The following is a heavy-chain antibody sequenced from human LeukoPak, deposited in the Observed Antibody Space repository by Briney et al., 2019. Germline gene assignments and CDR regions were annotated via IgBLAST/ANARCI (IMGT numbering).Heavy chain of an antibody. CDR2: ISSSSSTI. J-gene: IGHJ4*02. CDR3: AREKSTFDFDY. Sequence: PGGSLRLSCAASGFTFSSYSMNWVCQAPGKGLEWVSYISSSSSTIYYADSVKGRFTISRDNAKNSLYLQMNSLRAEDTAVYYCAREKSTFDFDYWGQGTLVTVSS. CDR1: GFTFSSYS. V-gene: IGHV3-48*01. D-gene: IGHD1-1*01.